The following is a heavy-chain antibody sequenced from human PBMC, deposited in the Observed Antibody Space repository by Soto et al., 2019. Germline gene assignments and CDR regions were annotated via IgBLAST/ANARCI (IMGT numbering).Heavy chain of an antibody. CDR3: ARMSRSGYNPIDY. D-gene: IGHD3-3*01. V-gene: IGHV4-31*03. J-gene: IGHJ4*02. Sequence: QVQLQESGPGLVKPSQTLSLTCTVSGGSISSGGYYWSWIRQHPGKGLEWIGYIYYSGSTYYNPSPKSRVTISVDTSKNQFSLKLSSVTAADTAVYYCARMSRSGYNPIDYWGQGTLVTVSS. CDR2: IYYSGST. CDR1: GGSISSGGYY.